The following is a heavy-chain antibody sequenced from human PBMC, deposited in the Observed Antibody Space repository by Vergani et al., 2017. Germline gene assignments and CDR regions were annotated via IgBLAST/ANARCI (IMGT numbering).Heavy chain of an antibody. CDR3: ARGSKIMVRGVISRGLDY. CDR2: INPNSGGT. J-gene: IGHJ4*02. Sequence: QVQLVQSGAEVKKPGASVKVSCKASGYTFTGYYMHWVRQAPGQGREWMGWINPNSGGTNYAQKFQGRVTMTRATSISTAYMKLSRLRSDDTAVYYCARGSKIMVRGVISRGLDYWGQGTLVTVSS. CDR1: GYTFTGYY. D-gene: IGHD3-10*01. V-gene: IGHV1-2*02.